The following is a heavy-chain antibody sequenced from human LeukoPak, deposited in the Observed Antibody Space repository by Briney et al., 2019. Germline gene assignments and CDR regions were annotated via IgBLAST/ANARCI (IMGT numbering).Heavy chain of an antibody. J-gene: IGHJ4*02. D-gene: IGHD1-26*01. CDR3: AKSLGAVTTALIGY. V-gene: IGHV3-23*01. CDR2: ISGTGDNT. CDR1: GITFSSHG. Sequence: GGSLRLSCAASGITFSSHGMSWVRQAPGKGLEWVSSISGTGDNTYYADSVKGRFTISRDNSKNTLYLQMNSLRAEDTAVYYCAKSLGAVTTALIGYWDQGTLVTVSS.